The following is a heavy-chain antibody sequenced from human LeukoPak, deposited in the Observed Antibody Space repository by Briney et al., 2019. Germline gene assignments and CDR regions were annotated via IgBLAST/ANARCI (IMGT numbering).Heavy chain of an antibody. CDR1: GFSFSTSS. J-gene: IGHJ3*02. D-gene: IGHD1-26*01. CDR2: IKEDGSGK. Sequence: GGSLRLTCVASGFSFSTSSMTWVRQSPGKGLEWLANIKEDGSGKVYVDSVKGRFTISRDNAKNSLYLQMNTLRDDDSAVYYCARDPYSGKYGALDIWGQGTMVTISS. V-gene: IGHV3-7*01. CDR3: ARDPYSGKYGALDI.